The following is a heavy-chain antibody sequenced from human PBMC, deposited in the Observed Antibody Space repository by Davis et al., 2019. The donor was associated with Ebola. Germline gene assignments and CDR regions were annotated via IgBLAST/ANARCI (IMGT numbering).Heavy chain of an antibody. CDR1: GFTFSSYS. CDR2: ISSSSSYI. D-gene: IGHD3-10*01. CDR3: ATAMVQGVISMVDY. J-gene: IGHJ4*02. Sequence: GSLRLSCAASGFTFSSYSMNWVRQAPGKGLEWVSSISSSSSYIYYADSVKGRFTISRDNAKNSLYLQMNSLRAEDTAVYYCATAMVQGVISMVDYWGQGTLVTVSS. V-gene: IGHV3-21*01.